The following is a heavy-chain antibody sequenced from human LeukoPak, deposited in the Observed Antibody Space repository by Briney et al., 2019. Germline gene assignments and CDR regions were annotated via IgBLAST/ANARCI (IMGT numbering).Heavy chain of an antibody. V-gene: IGHV3-30*02. CDR3: AKDQPYKWRDREMLPGYYDY. D-gene: IGHD3-9*01. J-gene: IGHJ4*02. Sequence: GGSLRLSCAGSEFTFSSYGMHWVRQAPGKGLEWVAFIRYDGSNKYYADSVKGRFTISRDNSKNTLFLQMNSLRVEDTALYYCAKDQPYKWRDREMLPGYYDYWGQGTLVTVSS. CDR1: EFTFSSYG. CDR2: IRYDGSNK.